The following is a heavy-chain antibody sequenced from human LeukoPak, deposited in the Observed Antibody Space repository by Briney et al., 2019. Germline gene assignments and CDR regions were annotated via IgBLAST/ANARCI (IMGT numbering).Heavy chain of an antibody. D-gene: IGHD3-10*01. J-gene: IGHJ3*02. V-gene: IGHV3-30*03. CDR2: ISYDGSNK. CDR3: VFEGRADAFDI. Sequence: PGGSLRLSCAASGFTFSSYGMHWVRQAPGKGLEWVAVISYDGSNKYYADSVKGRFTISRDNSKNTLCLQMNSLRAEDTAVYYCVFEGRADAFDIWGQGTMVTVSS. CDR1: GFTFSSYG.